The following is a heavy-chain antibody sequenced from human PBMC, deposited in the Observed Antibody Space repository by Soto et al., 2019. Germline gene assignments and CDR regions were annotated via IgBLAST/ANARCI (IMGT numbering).Heavy chain of an antibody. D-gene: IGHD1-1*01. CDR3: ARDDNDEYGADRGGFGC. J-gene: IGHJ4*02. CDR1: GFSFSIFG. Sequence: QVHLVESGGGVVQPGTSLRLSCASSGFSFSIFGMHWVRQAPGKGLEWVAGIWYDGRNKYYADSVKGRFSISRDNSKNTLYLQINSLRAADTSVYYCARDDNDEYGADRGGFGCWGQGTLVTVSS. CDR2: IWYDGRNK. V-gene: IGHV3-33*01.